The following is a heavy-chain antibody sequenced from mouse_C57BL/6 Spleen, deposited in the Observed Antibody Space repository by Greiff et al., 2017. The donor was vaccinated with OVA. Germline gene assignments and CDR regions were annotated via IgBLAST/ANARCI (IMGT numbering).Heavy chain of an antibody. Sequence: QVQLQQPGAELVKPGASVKMSCKASGYTFTSYWITWVKQRPGQGLEWIGDIYPGSGSTNYNEKFKSKATLTVDTSSSTAYMQLSSLTSEDSAVYYCARVDYGYDGNYFDYWGQGTTLTVSS. D-gene: IGHD2-2*01. CDR1: GYTFTSYW. J-gene: IGHJ2*01. CDR3: ARVDYGYDGNYFDY. CDR2: IYPGSGST. V-gene: IGHV1-55*01.